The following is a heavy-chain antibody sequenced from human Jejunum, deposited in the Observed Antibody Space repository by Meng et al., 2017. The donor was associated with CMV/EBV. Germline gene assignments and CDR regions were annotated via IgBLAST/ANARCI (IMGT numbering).Heavy chain of an antibody. CDR1: GGSVNNYA. V-gene: IGHV1-69*12. J-gene: IGHJ4*02. Sequence: QVLLIQAGAWVKGPGSSMNVSCKSSGGSVNNYAFNWVRQAPGQGLEWMGGIIAIFKTPNYAQKFQGRLTITADESTGTSYMELTSLTSEDTAVYYCARGFLNGYQPFNYWGQGTLVTVSS. CDR3: ARGFLNGYQPFNY. D-gene: IGHD5-24*01. CDR2: IIAIFKTP.